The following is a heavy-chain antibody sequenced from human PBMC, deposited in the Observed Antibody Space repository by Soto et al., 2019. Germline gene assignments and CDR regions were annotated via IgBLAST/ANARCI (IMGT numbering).Heavy chain of an antibody. CDR2: IYYSGTA. CDR1: GGSIIGSGFH. J-gene: IGHJ5*02. Sequence: QLQLRESGPGLVKPSETLSLTCTVSGGSIIGSGFHWAWIRQPPGKGLEWIGSIYYSGTANYSPSLKSRLAIDVDTSKNPFSLRLSSVTAAETAVYYCATRSGDYVGWFDPWGQGTRVTVSS. CDR3: ATRSGDYVGWFDP. D-gene: IGHD4-17*01. V-gene: IGHV4-39*01.